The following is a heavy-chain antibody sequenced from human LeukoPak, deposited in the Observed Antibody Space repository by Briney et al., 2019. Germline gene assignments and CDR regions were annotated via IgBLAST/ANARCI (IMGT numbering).Heavy chain of an antibody. Sequence: ASVKVSCKASGYTFTGYYMHWVRQAPGQGLEWMGWINPNSGGTNYAQKFQGRVTMTRDTSISTAYMELSRLRSDDTAVYYCAREGSSGWYRWFDPWGQGTLVTVSS. J-gene: IGHJ5*02. V-gene: IGHV1-2*02. CDR3: AREGSSGWYRWFDP. CDR1: GYTFTGYY. D-gene: IGHD6-19*01. CDR2: INPNSGGT.